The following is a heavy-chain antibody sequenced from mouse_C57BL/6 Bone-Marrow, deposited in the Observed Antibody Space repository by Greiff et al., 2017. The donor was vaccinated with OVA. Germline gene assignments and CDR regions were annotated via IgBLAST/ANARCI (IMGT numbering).Heavy chain of an antibody. J-gene: IGHJ4*01. V-gene: IGHV5-15*01. CDR2: ISNLAYSI. CDR3: AREGIYSNFYAMDY. Sequence: EVKLMESGGGLVQPGGSLKLSCAASGFTFSDYGMAWVRQAPRKGPEWVAFISNLAYSIYYADTVTGRFTISRENAKNTLYLEMSSLRSEDTAMYYCAREGIYSNFYAMDYWGQGTSVTVSS. D-gene: IGHD2-5*01. CDR1: GFTFSDYG.